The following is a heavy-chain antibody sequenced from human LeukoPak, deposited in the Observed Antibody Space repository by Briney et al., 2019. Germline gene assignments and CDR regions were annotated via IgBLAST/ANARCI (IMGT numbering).Heavy chain of an antibody. CDR2: ISGSGGST. CDR1: RFTFSSYS. Sequence: GGSLRLSCAASRFTFSSYSMTWVRQAPGKGLEWVSGISGSGGSTYYADSVKGRFTISRDNSKNTLFLQMNSLRAEDTAVYYCAKARYYRDSSGYTFDHWGQGTLVTVSS. CDR3: AKARYYRDSSGYTFDH. J-gene: IGHJ4*02. V-gene: IGHV3-23*01. D-gene: IGHD3-22*01.